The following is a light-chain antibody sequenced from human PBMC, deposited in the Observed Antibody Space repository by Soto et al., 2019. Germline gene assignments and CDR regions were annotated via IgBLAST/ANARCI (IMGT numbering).Light chain of an antibody. CDR2: RNN. CDR3: AVWDDSLSGVV. J-gene: IGLJ2*01. Sequence: QSVVTQSPSASGTPGQRVTISCSGSSSNIGKNYVYWYRQLPGTAPKLLIYRNNQRPSGVPDRFSGSKSGTSASLAISGLRSEDEADYYCAVWDDSLSGVVFGGGTKLTVL. CDR1: SSNIGKNY. V-gene: IGLV1-47*01.